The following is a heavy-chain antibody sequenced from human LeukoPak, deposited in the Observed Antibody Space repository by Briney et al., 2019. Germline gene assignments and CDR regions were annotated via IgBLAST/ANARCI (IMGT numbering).Heavy chain of an antibody. CDR3: ATSLIHDDTYYYYAY. D-gene: IGHD3-22*01. CDR1: GYSFTSYW. Sequence: GESLKISCKGSGYSFTSYWIGWVRQMPGKGLEWMGIIYPGDSDTRYSPSFQGQVTISADKSITTAYLQWSSLKASDTAIYYCATSLIHDDTYYYYAYWGQGTLVTVSS. CDR2: IYPGDSDT. J-gene: IGHJ4*02. V-gene: IGHV5-51*01.